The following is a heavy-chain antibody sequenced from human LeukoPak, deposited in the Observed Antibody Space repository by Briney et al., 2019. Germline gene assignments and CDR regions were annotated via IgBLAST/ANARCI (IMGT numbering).Heavy chain of an antibody. D-gene: IGHD1-1*01. CDR2: INHSGST. V-gene: IGHV4-34*01. Sequence: SETLSLTCAVYGGSFSGYYWSWIRQPPGKGLEWIGEINHSGSTNYNPSLKSRVTMSVDTSKNQFSLKLSSVTAADTAVYYCARHNYPNWFDPWGQGTLVTVSS. CDR1: GGSFSGYY. J-gene: IGHJ5*02. CDR3: ARHNYPNWFDP.